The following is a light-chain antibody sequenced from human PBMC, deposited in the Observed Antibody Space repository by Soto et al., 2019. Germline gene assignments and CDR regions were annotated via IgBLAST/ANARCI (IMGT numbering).Light chain of an antibody. V-gene: IGKV3-11*01. Sequence: EIVLSQSPATLSLSPGERATLSCRASQSVSKYLAWYQQKPGQPPRLLIYRASNRATGIPARFSGTGSGTDFTLTITNLEPEDFAVYYCQHRSNWPGTWTFGQGTKVDIK. J-gene: IGKJ1*01. CDR2: RAS. CDR1: QSVSKY. CDR3: QHRSNWPGTWT.